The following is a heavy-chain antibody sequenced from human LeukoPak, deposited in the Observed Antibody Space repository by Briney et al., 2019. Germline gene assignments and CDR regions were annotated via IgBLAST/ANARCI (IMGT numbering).Heavy chain of an antibody. CDR3: ARADGGPSGYDRYFDY. Sequence: PSETLSLTCAVYGGSFSGYYWSWIRQPPGKGLEGIGEINHSGSTNYNPSLKSRVTISVDTSKNQFSLKLSSVTAADTAVYYCARADGGPSGYDRYFDYWGQGTLVTVSS. V-gene: IGHV4-34*01. D-gene: IGHD5-12*01. CDR1: GGSFSGYY. J-gene: IGHJ4*02. CDR2: INHSGST.